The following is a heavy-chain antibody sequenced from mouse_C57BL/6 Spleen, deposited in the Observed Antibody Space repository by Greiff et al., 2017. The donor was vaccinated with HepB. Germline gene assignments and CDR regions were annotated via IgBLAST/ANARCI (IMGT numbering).Heavy chain of an antibody. Sequence: QVQLQQPGAELVMPGASVKLSCKASGYTFTSYWMHWVKQRPGQGLEWIGEIDPSDSYTNYNQKFKGKSTLTVDKSSSTAYMQLSSLTSEDSAVYYCARSWGGWLLNYWGQGTTLTVSS. CDR3: ARSWGGWLLNY. V-gene: IGHV1-69*01. CDR1: GYTFTSYW. J-gene: IGHJ2*01. CDR2: IDPSDSYT. D-gene: IGHD2-3*01.